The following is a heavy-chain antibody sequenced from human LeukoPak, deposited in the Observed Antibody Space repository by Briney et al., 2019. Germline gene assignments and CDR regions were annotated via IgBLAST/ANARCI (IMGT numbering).Heavy chain of an antibody. Sequence: GGSLRLSCAASGFTFSSYAMSWVRQAPGKGLEWVSAISGSGGSTYYADSVKGRFTISRDNPKNTLYLQMNSLRAEDTAVYYCAKGVGATPRVAIDIWGQGTMVTVSS. J-gene: IGHJ3*02. CDR2: ISGSGGST. CDR1: GFTFSSYA. V-gene: IGHV3-23*01. CDR3: AKGVGATPRVAIDI. D-gene: IGHD1-26*01.